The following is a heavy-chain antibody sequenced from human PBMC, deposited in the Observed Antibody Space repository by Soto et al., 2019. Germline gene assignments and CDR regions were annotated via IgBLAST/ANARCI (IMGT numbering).Heavy chain of an antibody. Sequence: QITLKESGPTLVKPTQTLTLTCTFSGFSLSTSGVGVGCIRQPPGKALEWLPLIYWNDDTRYSPPLKIRLTLTKDNSKNPVVLTMTTMDPVYTATYYGAHSSAPEAWFGEVLYLYYYYSMHVWGPGTTVPVSS. V-gene: IGHV2-5*01. CDR3: AHSSAPEAWFGEVLYLYYYYSMHV. J-gene: IGHJ6*02. D-gene: IGHD3-10*01. CDR1: GFSLSTSGVG. CDR2: IYWNDDT.